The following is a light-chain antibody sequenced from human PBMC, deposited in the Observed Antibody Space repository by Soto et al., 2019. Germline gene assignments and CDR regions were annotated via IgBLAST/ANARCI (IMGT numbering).Light chain of an antibody. J-gene: IGKJ2*01. Sequence: EIELTQSPATLSLSPGERATLSCRASQSVSSSYLAWYQQTPGLAPRLLIYDASSMATGIPYRFSGSGSGTDFTLTISSLEPEDFAVYYCQKYGSSPYTFGQGTKLEIK. V-gene: IGKV3D-20*01. CDR3: QKYGSSPYT. CDR1: QSVSSSY. CDR2: DAS.